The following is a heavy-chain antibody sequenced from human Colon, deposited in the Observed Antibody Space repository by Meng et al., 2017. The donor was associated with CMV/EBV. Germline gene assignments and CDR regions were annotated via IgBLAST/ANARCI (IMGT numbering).Heavy chain of an antibody. J-gene: IGHJ5*01. CDR2: IYFSGET. CDR1: GSFY. CDR3: ARTPFIGFCSTTDCFRNWFDS. D-gene: IGHD2-2*01. Sequence: GSFYWSWIRQPPRKGLEWIGFIYFSGETNYNPSLKSRVTMSVDTSENQFSLKLSSVTAADTALYYCARTPFIGFCSTTDCFRNWFDSWGQGTLVTVSS. V-gene: IGHV4-61*01.